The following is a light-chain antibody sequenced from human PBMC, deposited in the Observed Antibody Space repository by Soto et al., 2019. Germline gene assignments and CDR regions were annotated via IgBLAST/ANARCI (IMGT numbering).Light chain of an antibody. V-gene: IGKV1-5*01. CDR3: QQYNSYRT. J-gene: IGKJ1*01. CDR2: DAS. CDR1: QSISLS. Sequence: DIRMTQSPSTLSAFVGDRVTITCRASQSISLSLAWYQQKPGKAPDLLISDASNLERGVPSRFSGSGSGTEFTLTISSLQPDDFATYYCQQYNSYRTFGPGTKVDIK.